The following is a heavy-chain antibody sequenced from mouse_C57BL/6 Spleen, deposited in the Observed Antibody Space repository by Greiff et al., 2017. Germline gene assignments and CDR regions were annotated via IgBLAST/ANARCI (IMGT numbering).Heavy chain of an antibody. CDR2: ISYDGSN. CDR3: ARDPDYYGSIYWYFDV. D-gene: IGHD1-1*01. CDR1: GYSITSGYY. J-gene: IGHJ1*03. V-gene: IGHV3-6*01. Sequence: EVKLVESGPGLVKPSQSLSLTCSVTGYSITSGYYWNWIRQFPGNKLEWMGYISYDGSNNYNPSLKNRISITRDTSKNQFFLKLNSVTTEDTATYYCARDPDYYGSIYWYFDVWGTGTTVTVSS.